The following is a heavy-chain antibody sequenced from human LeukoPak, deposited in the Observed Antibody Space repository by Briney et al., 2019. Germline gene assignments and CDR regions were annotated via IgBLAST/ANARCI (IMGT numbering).Heavy chain of an antibody. CDR2: IYYSGST. CDR3: ARVYIVVVPAPIDAYYYYYMDV. V-gene: IGHV4-39*01. D-gene: IGHD2-2*01. J-gene: IGHJ6*03. Sequence: PSETLSLTCTVSGGSISSSSYYWGWIRQPPGKGLEWIGSIYYSGSTYYNPSLKSRVAISVDTSKNQFSLKLSSVTAADTAVYYCARVYIVVVPAPIDAYYYYYMDVWGKGTTVTVSS. CDR1: GGSISSSSYY.